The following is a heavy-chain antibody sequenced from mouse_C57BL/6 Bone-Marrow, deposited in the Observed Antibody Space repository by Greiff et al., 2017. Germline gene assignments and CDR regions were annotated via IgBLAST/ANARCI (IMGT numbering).Heavy chain of an antibody. CDR2: IYPGDGDT. J-gene: IGHJ4*01. V-gene: IGHV1-80*01. Sequence: QVQLQQSGAELVKPGASVKISCKASGYAFSSYWMNWVKQRPGKGLEWIGQIYPGDGDTNYNGKFKGKATLTADNSPSTAYMQLSSLTSEQSAVYCCARWAPCAMDSWGQGTSVTVPS. CDR1: GYAFSSYW. D-gene: IGHD3-1*01. CDR3: ARWAPCAMDS.